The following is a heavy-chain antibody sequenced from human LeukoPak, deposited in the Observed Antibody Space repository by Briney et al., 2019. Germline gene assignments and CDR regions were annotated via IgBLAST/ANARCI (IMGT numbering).Heavy chain of an antibody. Sequence: SETLSLTCTVSGGSISGNTYYWGWIRQPPGKGLEWIGSMFYNGSPYYNPSLKSRVTISVDTSNNQFSLRVGSLTAADTAVYYCARRRGYSGSYYYFDYWGQGTLVTVSS. D-gene: IGHD6-13*01. CDR2: MFYNGSP. J-gene: IGHJ4*02. V-gene: IGHV4-39*01. CDR1: GGSISGNTYY. CDR3: ARRRGYSGSYYYFDY.